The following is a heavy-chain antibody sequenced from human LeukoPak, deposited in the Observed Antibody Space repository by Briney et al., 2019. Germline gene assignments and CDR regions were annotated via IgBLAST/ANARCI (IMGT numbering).Heavy chain of an antibody. D-gene: IGHD1-26*01. CDR2: IIPIFGTA. Sequence: ASVKVSCKASGYTFTGYYIHWVRQAPGQGLEWMGGIIPIFGTANYAQKFQGRVTITADESTSTAYMELSSLRSEDTAVYYCARQGAHYGMDVWGQGTTVTVSS. J-gene: IGHJ6*02. CDR1: GYTFTGYY. CDR3: ARQGAHYGMDV. V-gene: IGHV1-69*13.